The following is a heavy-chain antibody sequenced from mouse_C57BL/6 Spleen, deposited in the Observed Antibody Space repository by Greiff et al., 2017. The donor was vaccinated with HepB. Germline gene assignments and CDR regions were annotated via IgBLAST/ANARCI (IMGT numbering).Heavy chain of an antibody. Sequence: VQLQQSGAELVKPGASVKLSCKASGYTFTSYWMQWVKQRPGQGLEWIGEIDPSDRYTNYNQKFKGKATLTVDTYSSTAYLQLSSLTSEDSAVYYCARYDGYLWYFDGLGTGTSVTVSS. CDR2: IDPSDRYT. CDR1: GYTFTSYW. V-gene: IGHV1-50*01. J-gene: IGHJ1*03. D-gene: IGHD2-2*01. CDR3: ARYDGYLWYFDG.